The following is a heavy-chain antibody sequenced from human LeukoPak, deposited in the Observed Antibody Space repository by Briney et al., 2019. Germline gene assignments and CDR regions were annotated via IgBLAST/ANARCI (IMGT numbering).Heavy chain of an antibody. J-gene: IGHJ5*02. V-gene: IGHV4-38-2*02. D-gene: IGHD1-1*01. CDR1: GYSISSGYY. Sequence: SETLSLTCTVSGYSISSGYYWGWIRQPPGKGLEWIGSIYHSGSTYYNPSLKSRVTISVDTSKNQFSLKLSAVTAADTAVYYCASTGTPQSDFDPWGQGTLVTVSS. CDR3: ASTGTPQSDFDP. CDR2: IYHSGST.